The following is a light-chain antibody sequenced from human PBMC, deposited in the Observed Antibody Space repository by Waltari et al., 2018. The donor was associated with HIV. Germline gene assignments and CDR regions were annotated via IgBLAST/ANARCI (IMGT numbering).Light chain of an antibody. Sequence: QSFLTQPPSASGTPGRRVVIACSGNPSNVGSHPVNRYRQVPGKAPKLLMFSNNQRPSGVTDRFSGSKSGTSASLAIKGLQSEDEADYYCAARDDSLNVWVFGGGTKLTVL. CDR3: AARDDSLNVWV. J-gene: IGLJ3*02. V-gene: IGLV1-44*01. CDR1: PSNVGSHP. CDR2: SNN.